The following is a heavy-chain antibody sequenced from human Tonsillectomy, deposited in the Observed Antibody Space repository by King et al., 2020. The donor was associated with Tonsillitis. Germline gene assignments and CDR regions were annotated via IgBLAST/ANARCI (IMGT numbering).Heavy chain of an antibody. Sequence: VQLQESGPGLVKPSQTLSLTCAVSGDSISSGGFSWSWIRQPPGKGLEWIGYISYSGSTYYNPSLKSRVSISADTSKNQFSLKLSSVTAADTAVYYCARDAGGNFAYWGQGTLVTVSS. J-gene: IGHJ4*02. CDR3: ARDAGGNFAY. V-gene: IGHV4-30-4*07. D-gene: IGHD1-26*01. CDR2: ISYSGST. CDR1: GDSISSGGFS.